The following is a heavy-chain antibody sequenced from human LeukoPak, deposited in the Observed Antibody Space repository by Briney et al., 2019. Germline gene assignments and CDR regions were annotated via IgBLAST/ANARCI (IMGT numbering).Heavy chain of an antibody. V-gene: IGHV3-23*01. CDR2: ISGSGGST. J-gene: IGHJ3*02. CDR3: ANLHDYGDSNDAFDI. CDR1: GFTFSSYA. Sequence: GSLRLSCAASGFTFSSYAMSWVRQAPGKGLEWVSAISGSGGSTYYADSVKGRFTISRDNSKNTLYLQMNSLRAEDTAVYYCANLHDYGDSNDAFDIWGQGTMVTVSS. D-gene: IGHD4-17*01.